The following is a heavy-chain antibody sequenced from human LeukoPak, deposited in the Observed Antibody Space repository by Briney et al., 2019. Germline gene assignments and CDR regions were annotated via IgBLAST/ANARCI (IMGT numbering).Heavy chain of an antibody. D-gene: IGHD3-10*01. J-gene: IGHJ5*02. V-gene: IGHV1-2*02. CDR3: ARDRGRVPKRGNWFDP. CDR1: GYTFTGYY. CDR2: INPNSSGT. Sequence: ASVKVSCKASGYTFTGYYMHWVRQAPGQGLEWMGWINPNSSGTNYAQKFQGRVTMTRDTSISTAYMELSRLRSDDTAVYYCARDRGRVPKRGNWFDPWGQGTLVTVSS.